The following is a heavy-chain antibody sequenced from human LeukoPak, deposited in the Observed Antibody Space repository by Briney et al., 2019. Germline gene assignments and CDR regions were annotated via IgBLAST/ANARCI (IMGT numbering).Heavy chain of an antibody. CDR2: ISSSGSTI. CDR1: GFTFSDYY. CDR3: ARDCSSTSCYPYYYYGMDV. V-gene: IGHV3-11*01. D-gene: IGHD2-2*01. Sequence: GGSLRLACAASGFTFSDYYMSWIRQAPGKGLEWVSYISSSGSTIYYADSVKGRFTISRDNAKNSLYLQMNSLRAEDTAVYYCARDCSSTSCYPYYYYGMDVWGQGTTVTVSS. J-gene: IGHJ6*02.